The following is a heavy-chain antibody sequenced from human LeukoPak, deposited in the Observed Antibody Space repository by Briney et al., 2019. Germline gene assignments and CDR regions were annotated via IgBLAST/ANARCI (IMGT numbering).Heavy chain of an antibody. V-gene: IGHV3-53*01. J-gene: IGHJ4*02. CDR3: AKGDLGFDY. CDR2: IYSGGST. D-gene: IGHD2-21*02. Sequence: GGSLRLSCRVSGFTVSRSYMTWVRQAPGKGLEWVSVIYSGGSTYYADSVKGRFTISRDNAKNSLYLQMNSLRAEDTAVYYCAKGDLGFDYWGQGTLVTVSS. CDR1: GFTVSRSY.